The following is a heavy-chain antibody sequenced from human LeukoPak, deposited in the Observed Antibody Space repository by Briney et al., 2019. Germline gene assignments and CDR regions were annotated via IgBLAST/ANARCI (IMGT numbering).Heavy chain of an antibody. J-gene: IGHJ6*02. V-gene: IGHV3-7*01. CDR3: ARDSRSSGYDIMDV. CDR1: GFTLSCYW. CDR2: IKQDGIEK. Sequence: GESLTLSCSPAGFTLSCYWMGWVRQAAGGGGGWVAKIKQDGIEKNYVHSVKGRFTIPRDNAKNSLYLQLSSLRDEDTAVYYCARDSRSSGYDIMDVWGQGTTVTVSS. D-gene: IGHD5-12*01.